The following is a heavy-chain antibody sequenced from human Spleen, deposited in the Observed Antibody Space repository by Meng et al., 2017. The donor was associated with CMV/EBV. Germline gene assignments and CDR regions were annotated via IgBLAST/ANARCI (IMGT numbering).Heavy chain of an antibody. CDR1: GFTFSNYW. CDR2: INTDGSFT. CDR3: GRDLTGERDQ. J-gene: IGHJ4*02. V-gene: IGHV3-74*03. Sequence: LVESGVGLVQPGGSMRLSCEDSGFTFSNYWMHWVRQVPGEGLVWVSRINTDGSFTSYADSVKGRFTISRDNAKNTLYLHMYSLRVDDSAVYYCGRDLTGERDQWGQGTLVTVSS. D-gene: IGHD7-27*01.